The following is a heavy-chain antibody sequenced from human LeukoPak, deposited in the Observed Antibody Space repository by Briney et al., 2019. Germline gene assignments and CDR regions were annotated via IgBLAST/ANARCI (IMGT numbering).Heavy chain of an antibody. Sequence: GGSLRLSRAASGFTFSNYDMHWVRQVTGKGLEWVSAIGTAGDTYYPGSVKGRFTISRENAKNSLYLQMNSLRAGDTAVYYCARKSPSGQTDYWGQGTLVTVSS. V-gene: IGHV3-13*01. CDR3: ARKSPSGQTDY. D-gene: IGHD6-19*01. CDR1: GFTFSNYD. CDR2: IGTAGDT. J-gene: IGHJ4*02.